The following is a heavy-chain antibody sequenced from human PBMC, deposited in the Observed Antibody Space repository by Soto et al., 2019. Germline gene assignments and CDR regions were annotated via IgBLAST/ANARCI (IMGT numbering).Heavy chain of an antibody. CDR2: INPNSGGT. D-gene: IGHD5-12*01. CDR3: ASAIWGWLQLSD. V-gene: IGHV1-2*04. CDR1: GYTFTGYY. J-gene: IGHJ4*02. Sequence: QVQLVQSGAEVKKPGASVKESCKASGYTFTGYYMHWVRQAPGQGLEWMGWINPNSGGTNYAQKFPGWLTMTRDTSISTAYMELSRLRSDDTAVYHCASAIWGWLQLSDWGQGTLVTVSS.